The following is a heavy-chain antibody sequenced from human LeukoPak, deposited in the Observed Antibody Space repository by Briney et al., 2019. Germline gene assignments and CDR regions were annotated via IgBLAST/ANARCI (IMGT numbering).Heavy chain of an antibody. CDR1: VFTFNDYG. J-gene: IGHJ6*03. V-gene: IGHV3-20*04. Sequence: PGGSLRLSCAASVFTFNDYGMSWVRQAPGKGLEWVSGINWNGGSTGYADSVKGRFTISRDNAKNSLYLQMNSLRAEDTALYYCARDSVVPAATLYYYYMDVWGKGTTVTVSS. D-gene: IGHD2-2*01. CDR2: INWNGGST. CDR3: ARDSVVPAATLYYYYMDV.